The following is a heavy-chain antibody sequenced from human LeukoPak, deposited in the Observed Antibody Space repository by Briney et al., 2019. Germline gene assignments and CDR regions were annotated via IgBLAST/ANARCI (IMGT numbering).Heavy chain of an antibody. J-gene: IGHJ4*02. CDR2: ISSTSSYI. CDR3: ARCEYYYDNRGYFQDPLDY. V-gene: IGHV3-21*01. D-gene: IGHD3-22*01. Sequence: GGSLRLSCAASGFTFSSYSMNWVRQAPGKGLEWVSSISSTSSYIYYADSVRGRFTISRDNAKNSVYLQMNSLRAEDTAVYYCARCEYYYDNRGYFQDPLDYWGQGTLVTVSS. CDR1: GFTFSSYS.